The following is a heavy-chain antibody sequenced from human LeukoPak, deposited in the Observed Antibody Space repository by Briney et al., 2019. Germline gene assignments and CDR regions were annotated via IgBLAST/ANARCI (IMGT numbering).Heavy chain of an antibody. D-gene: IGHD3-22*01. J-gene: IGHJ5*02. V-gene: IGHV1-69*13. CDR1: GGTFSSYA. Sequence: SVKVSCKASGGTFSSYAISWVRQAPGQGLEWMGGIIPILGTANYAQKFQGRVTITADESTSTAYMELSSLRSEDTAVYYCARGRQTYYYDSSGYNWFDPWGQGTLVTVSS. CDR3: ARGRQTYYYDSSGYNWFDP. CDR2: IIPILGTA.